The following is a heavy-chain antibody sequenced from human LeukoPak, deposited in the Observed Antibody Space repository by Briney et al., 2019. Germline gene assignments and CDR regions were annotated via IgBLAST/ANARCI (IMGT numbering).Heavy chain of an antibody. D-gene: IGHD5-24*01. CDR3: AKDQRATISTPNWFDP. V-gene: IGHV3-23*01. CDR2: ISGSGGTT. CDR1: GFTFSNYA. J-gene: IGHJ5*02. Sequence: SGGSLRLSCGASGFTFSNYAMNWVRQASGKGLEWVSGISGSGGTTYYADSVKGRFTISRDNSKNTLYVQMNSLRVEDTAVYYCAKDQRATISTPNWFDPWGQGTLVTVSS.